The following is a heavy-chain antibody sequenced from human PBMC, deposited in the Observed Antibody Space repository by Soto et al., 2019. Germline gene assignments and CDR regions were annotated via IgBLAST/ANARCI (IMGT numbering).Heavy chain of an antibody. CDR3: ARSGSGWLDY. D-gene: IGHD6-19*01. V-gene: IGHV4-59*01. CDR1: GGSISSYY. CDR2: IYYIGST. J-gene: IGHJ4*02. Sequence: QVQLQESGPGLVKPSETLSLTCTVSGGSISSYYWSWIRQPPGKGLEWIGYIYYIGSTNYNPSLRSRVSTSVDTSKNQFSLKLSSVTAADTAVYYCARSGSGWLDYGGQGTLVTVSS.